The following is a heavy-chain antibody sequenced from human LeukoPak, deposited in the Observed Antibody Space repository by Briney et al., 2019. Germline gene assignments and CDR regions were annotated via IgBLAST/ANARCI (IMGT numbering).Heavy chain of an antibody. CDR3: AKANIPPYYYGSGSSPTNDY. CDR2: ISGSGGST. CDR1: GFTFSRYA. Sequence: PGGSLRLSCAASGFTFSRYAMSWVRQAPGKGLEWVSAISGSGGSTYYADSVKGRFTISRDNSKNTLYLQMNSLRAEDTAVYYCAKANIPPYYYGSGSSPTNDYWGQGTLVTVSS. V-gene: IGHV3-23*01. D-gene: IGHD3-10*01. J-gene: IGHJ4*02.